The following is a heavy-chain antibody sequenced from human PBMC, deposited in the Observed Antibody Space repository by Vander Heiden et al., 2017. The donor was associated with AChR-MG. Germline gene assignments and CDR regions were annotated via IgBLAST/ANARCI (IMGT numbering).Heavy chain of an antibody. CDR1: GGSVSRYY. D-gene: IGHD2-21*01. CDR3: ARHGGEAIQPMLSTFDI. V-gene: IGHV4-59*08. Sequence: QVQLQESGPGLVKPSETLSLTCTVSGGSVSRYYWSWIRQPPGKGLEWIGYIYYHGSTNYNPSLNSRVTTSVDTSKNQFSLKLSSVTAAHTPVYYCARHGGEAIQPMLSTFDIWGQGTMVTVSS. CDR2: IYYHGST. J-gene: IGHJ3*02.